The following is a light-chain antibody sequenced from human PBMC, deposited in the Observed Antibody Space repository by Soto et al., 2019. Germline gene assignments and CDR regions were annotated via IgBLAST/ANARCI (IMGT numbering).Light chain of an antibody. Sequence: EIVMTQSPATLSVSPGERATLSCRASQSVNSNLAWYQQKPGQPPRLLMYAASTRAAGIPARFSGSGSGTDFTLTITSLQSEDFAVYYRQHYSNWRRTFGQGTKLEIK. CDR3: QHYSNWRRT. CDR2: AAS. V-gene: IGKV3-15*01. J-gene: IGKJ2*01. CDR1: QSVNSN.